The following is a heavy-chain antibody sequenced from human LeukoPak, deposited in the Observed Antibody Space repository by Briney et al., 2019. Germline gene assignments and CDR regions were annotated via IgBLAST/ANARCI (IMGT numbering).Heavy chain of an antibody. Sequence: GGSLRLSCAASGFTFGSYAMSWVRQAPGKGLEWVSAISGSGGSTYYADSVKGRLTISRDNSKNTLYLQMNSLRAEDTAVYYCAKDLVWRVVPAYGMDVWGKGTTVTVSS. CDR2: ISGSGGST. CDR1: GFTFGSYA. J-gene: IGHJ6*04. V-gene: IGHV3-23*01. D-gene: IGHD2-2*01. CDR3: AKDLVWRVVPAYGMDV.